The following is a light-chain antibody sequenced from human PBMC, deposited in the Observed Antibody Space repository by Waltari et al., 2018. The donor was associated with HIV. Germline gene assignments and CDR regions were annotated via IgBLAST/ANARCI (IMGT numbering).Light chain of an antibody. J-gene: IGKJ4*01. Sequence: IVMTQSQDSLTVSLGQRAIINCTSSQSVLYSSYYKNSLAWYQQKPGQPPNLLIYWASTRESGVPDRFSGSGSGTDFTLTISTLQAEDVAVYYCQQYYSSPLTFGGGTKVEIK. V-gene: IGKV4-1*01. CDR2: WAS. CDR3: QQYYSSPLT. CDR1: QSVLYSSYYKNS.